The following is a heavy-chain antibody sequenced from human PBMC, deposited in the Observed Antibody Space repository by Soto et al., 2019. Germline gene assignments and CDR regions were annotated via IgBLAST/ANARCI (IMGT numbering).Heavy chain of an antibody. V-gene: IGHV2-5*01. CDR1: GFSLSTSGVG. CDR3: AHGRGWLSDY. Sequence: QITLKESGPTLVKPTQTLTLTCTFSGFSLSTSGVGVGWIRQPPGKALECLALLYWYVDNRYNTALRSSLILSKDPSKNQVVLTMTNVDPVDTATYFCAHGRGWLSDYWGSGTLVTVPS. J-gene: IGHJ4*02. CDR2: LYWYVDN. D-gene: IGHD6-19*01.